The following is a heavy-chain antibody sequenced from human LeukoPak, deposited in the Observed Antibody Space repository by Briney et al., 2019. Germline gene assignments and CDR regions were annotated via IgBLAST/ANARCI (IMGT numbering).Heavy chain of an antibody. V-gene: IGHV5-51*01. CDR1: GYSFTSYW. Sequence: GESLKISCKGSGYSFTSYWIGWVRQMPGKGLEWMGIIYPDDSDTTYSPSFQGQVTISADKSINTAYLQWSSLKASDTAMYYCARLSRYSSSSAFDYWGQGTLVTVSS. CDR3: ARLSRYSSSSAFDY. J-gene: IGHJ4*02. D-gene: IGHD6-6*01. CDR2: IYPDDSDT.